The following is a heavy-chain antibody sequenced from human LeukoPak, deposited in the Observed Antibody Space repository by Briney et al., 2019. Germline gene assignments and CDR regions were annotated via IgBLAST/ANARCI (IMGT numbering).Heavy chain of an antibody. D-gene: IGHD4-23*01. Sequence: PGGSLRLSCAASGFTFSDYYLGWIRQAPGKGLEWVSYISSSGTYTDYADSVKGRFTISRDNAKNSLYLQMSSLRAVDTAVYYCARYPVGSVSGIDCWGQGTLVTVSS. CDR2: ISSSGTYT. CDR1: GFTFSDYY. J-gene: IGHJ4*02. V-gene: IGHV3-11*03. CDR3: ARYPVGSVSGIDC.